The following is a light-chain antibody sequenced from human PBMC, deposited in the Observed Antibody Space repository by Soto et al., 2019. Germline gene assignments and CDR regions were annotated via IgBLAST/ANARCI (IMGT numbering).Light chain of an antibody. CDR2: EVS. J-gene: IGLJ1*01. V-gene: IGLV2-14*01. Sequence: QSVLTQPASVSGSPGQSITISCTGTSSDVGTYDYVSWYQQYPGKAPERIIFEVSYRASGVSNRFSGSKSGNTASLTISGLQAEDEAHYYCSSYAGSSNVFGTGTKLTVL. CDR3: SSYAGSSNV. CDR1: SSDVGTYDY.